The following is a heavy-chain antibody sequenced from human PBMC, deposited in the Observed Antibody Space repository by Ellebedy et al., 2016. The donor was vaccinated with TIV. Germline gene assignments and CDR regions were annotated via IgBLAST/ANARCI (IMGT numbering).Heavy chain of an antibody. CDR3: ARERSTSWDLDY. CDR2: IWYDGSNK. Sequence: GGSLRLXXAASGFTFSSYGMHWVRQAPGKGLEWVAVIWYDGSNKYYADSVKGRFTISRDNSKNTLYLQMNSLRAEDTAVYYCARERSTSWDLDYWGQGTLVTVSS. J-gene: IGHJ4*02. V-gene: IGHV3-33*01. D-gene: IGHD2-2*01. CDR1: GFTFSSYG.